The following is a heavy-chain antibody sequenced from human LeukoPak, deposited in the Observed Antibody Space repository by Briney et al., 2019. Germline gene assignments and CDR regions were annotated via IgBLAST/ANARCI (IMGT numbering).Heavy chain of an antibody. Sequence: ASVKVSCKASGYTFTGYYMHWVRQAPGQGLEWMGWINPNSGGTNYAQKFQGRVTMTRDTSISTAYVELSRLRSDDTAVYYCARNSKGPRPYGSGSYYNGGVYWGQGTLVTVSS. CDR2: INPNSGGT. J-gene: IGHJ4*02. CDR1: GYTFTGYY. CDR3: ARNSKGPRPYGSGSYYNGGVY. D-gene: IGHD3-10*01. V-gene: IGHV1-2*02.